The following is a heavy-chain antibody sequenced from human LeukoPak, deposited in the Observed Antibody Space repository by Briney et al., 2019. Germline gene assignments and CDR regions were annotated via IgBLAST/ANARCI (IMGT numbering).Heavy chain of an antibody. Sequence: HGESLKISCKGSGHSFTSYWIGWVRQMPGKGLEWMGIIYPGDSDTRYSPSFQGQVTISVDKSISTAYLQWSSLKASDTAMYYCGSRSGIGDHDAFDIWGQGTMVTVPS. V-gene: IGHV5-51*01. CDR3: GSRSGIGDHDAFDI. CDR2: IYPGDSDT. CDR1: GHSFTSYW. J-gene: IGHJ3*02. D-gene: IGHD4-17*01.